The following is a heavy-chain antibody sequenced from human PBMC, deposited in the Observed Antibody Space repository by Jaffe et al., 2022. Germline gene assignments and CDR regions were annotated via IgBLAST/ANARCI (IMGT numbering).Heavy chain of an antibody. CDR2: IYPADFET. J-gene: IGHJ3*01. V-gene: IGHV5-51*01. Sequence: EVQLVQSGAEVKKPGESLRISCKGSGYTFSTHWIGWVRQMPGKGLEWMGIIYPADFETRYSPSFQGQVTISADKSISTAYLQLSSLKASDIAMYYCVRHGGTYYDISAWGQGTMVTVSS. CDR1: GYTFSTHW. CDR3: VRHGGTYYDISA. D-gene: IGHD3-9*01.